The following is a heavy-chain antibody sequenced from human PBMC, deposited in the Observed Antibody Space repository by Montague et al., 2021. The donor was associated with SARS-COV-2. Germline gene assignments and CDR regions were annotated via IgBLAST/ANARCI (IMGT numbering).Heavy chain of an antibody. D-gene: IGHD6-6*01. CDR1: GGSFNNYY. Sequence: SETLSLTCAVYGGSFNNYYWTWIRQPPGKGLEWIGEINHSGSTNYNPSLKSRVTISVDTSKNQFSLKLSSVTAADTAVYFCARGGIAASRHYFDYWGQGTPVTVSS. V-gene: IGHV4-34*01. CDR2: INHSGST. J-gene: IGHJ4*02. CDR3: ARGGIAASRHYFDY.